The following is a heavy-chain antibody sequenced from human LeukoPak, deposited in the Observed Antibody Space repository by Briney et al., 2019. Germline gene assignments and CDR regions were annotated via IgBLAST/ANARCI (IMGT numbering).Heavy chain of an antibody. CDR2: ISGSGGST. J-gene: IGHJ4*02. D-gene: IGHD2-15*01. CDR3: AKRGPPYCSGGSCYLAVYMPYYFDY. V-gene: IGHV3-23*01. CDR1: GFTFSSYA. Sequence: GGSLRLSCAASGFTFSSYAMSWVRQAPGKGLEWVSAISGSGGSTYYADSVKGRFTISRDNSKNTLYLQMNSLRAEDTAVYYCAKRGPPYCSGGSCYLAVYMPYYFDYWGQGTLVTVSS.